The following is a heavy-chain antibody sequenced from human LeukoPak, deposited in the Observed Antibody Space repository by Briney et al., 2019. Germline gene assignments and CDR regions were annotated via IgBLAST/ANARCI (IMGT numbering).Heavy chain of an antibody. V-gene: IGHV4-59*01. J-gene: IGHJ6*02. CDR1: VGSISSSY. CDR3: ARGAGKYYFHGMDV. CDR2: IYYSGST. Sequence: SETLSLTCTVSVGSISSSYWSWIPQPPGKGLEWIGRIYYSGSTNFNPSLKSRVTLSLDTSKNQFSLKLISVTAADTAVYYCARGAGKYYFHGMDVWGQGTTVTVSS.